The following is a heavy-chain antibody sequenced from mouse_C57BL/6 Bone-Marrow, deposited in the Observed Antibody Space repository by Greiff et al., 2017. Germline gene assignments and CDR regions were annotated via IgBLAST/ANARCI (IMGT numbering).Heavy chain of an antibody. J-gene: IGHJ1*03. Sequence: VKLQQPGAELVKPGASVKLSCKASGYTFTSYWMHWVKQRPGQGLEWIGMIHPNSGSTNYNEKFKSKATLTVDKSSSTAYMQLSSLTSEDSAVYYCAVYDGEDFDVWGTGTTVTVSS. V-gene: IGHV1-64*01. CDR3: AVYDGEDFDV. CDR1: GYTFTSYW. CDR2: IHPNSGST. D-gene: IGHD2-3*01.